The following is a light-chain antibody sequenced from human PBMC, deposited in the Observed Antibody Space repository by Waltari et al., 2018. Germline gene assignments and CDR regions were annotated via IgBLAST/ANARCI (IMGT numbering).Light chain of an antibody. CDR3: QKYDFLPAT. V-gene: IGKV3-20*01. J-gene: IGKJ1*01. CDR2: HTS. Sequence: EVVLTQSPGPLSLSPGARTTLSCRASQGVGKYLAWNQQTPGQAPTLLLYHTSIRATGIPDSFRGSGYGTDCSRTISRLEPEDCAVYYCQKYDFLPATFGQGTTVEIK. CDR1: QGVGKY.